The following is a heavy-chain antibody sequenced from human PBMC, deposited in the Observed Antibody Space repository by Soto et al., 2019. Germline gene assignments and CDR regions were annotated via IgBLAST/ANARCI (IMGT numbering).Heavy chain of an antibody. Sequence: PGGSLRPSCAASGFTFSSYAMHWVRQTPGKGLEWVAVISYDGSNKYYADSVKGRFTISRDNSKNTLYLQMNSLRAEDTAVYYCARESVPNWNSYYYGMDVWGQGTTVTVSS. V-gene: IGHV3-30-3*01. D-gene: IGHD1-7*01. CDR2: ISYDGSNK. CDR3: ARESVPNWNSYYYGMDV. J-gene: IGHJ6*02. CDR1: GFTFSSYA.